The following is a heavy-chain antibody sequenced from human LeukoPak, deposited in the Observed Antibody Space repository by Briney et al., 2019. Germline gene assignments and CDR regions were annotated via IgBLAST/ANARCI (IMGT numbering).Heavy chain of an antibody. CDR3: ARGQHRVAYSDDAFDF. CDR2: ISRSGSTK. D-gene: IGHD2-15*01. V-gene: IGHV3-11*04. J-gene: IGHJ3*01. CDR1: GFTFSDYN. Sequence: PGGSLRLSCAASGFTFSDYNMRWIRQAPGKGLEWVSSISRSGSTKYYADSVKGRFTISRDNSKNTVYLQMNSLRAEDTAVYYCARGQHRVAYSDDAFDFWGQGTMVTVSS.